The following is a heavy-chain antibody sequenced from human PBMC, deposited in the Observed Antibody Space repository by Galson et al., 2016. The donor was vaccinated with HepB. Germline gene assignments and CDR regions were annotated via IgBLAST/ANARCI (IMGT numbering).Heavy chain of an antibody. V-gene: IGHV3-11*06. CDR2: ISTDSSYT. CDR1: EFTFSDYY. D-gene: IGHD6-13*01. Sequence: SLRLSCAASEFTFSDYYMSWIRQAPGKGLEWVSYISTDSSYTNYGDSVKGRFTISRDNAKNSLYLQMNSLRVEDTAVYYCARVGSSSPRYYYMDVWGKGTTVTVSS. J-gene: IGHJ6*03. CDR3: ARVGSSSPRYYYMDV.